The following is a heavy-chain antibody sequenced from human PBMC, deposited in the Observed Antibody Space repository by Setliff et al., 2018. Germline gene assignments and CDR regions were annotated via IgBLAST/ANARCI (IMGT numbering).Heavy chain of an antibody. V-gene: IGHV3-73*01. D-gene: IGHD5-18*01. Sequence: GGSLRLSCAASGFSFSGSAVYWVRQASVKGLEWIGRMRGRTDNYATAYAASVRGRFTISRDDSKNTAYLQMNSLKTEDTAVYYCTFARDGYDVFDIWGQGTMVTVSS. CDR3: TFARDGYDVFDI. J-gene: IGHJ3*02. CDR1: GFSFSGSA. CDR2: MRGRTDNYAT.